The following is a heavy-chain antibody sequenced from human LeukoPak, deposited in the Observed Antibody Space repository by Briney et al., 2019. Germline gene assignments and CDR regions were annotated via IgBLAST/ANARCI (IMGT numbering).Heavy chain of an antibody. CDR2: IYYSGST. D-gene: IGHD3-9*01. V-gene: IGHV4-39*07. J-gene: IGHJ4*02. Sequence: SETLSLTCTVSGGSISSSSYYWGWIRQPPGKGLEWIGSIYYSGSTYYNPSLKSRVTISVDTSKNQFSLKLSSVTAADTAVYYCARAPGHFDWFLWGQGTLVTVSS. CDR1: GGSISSSSYY. CDR3: ARAPGHFDWFL.